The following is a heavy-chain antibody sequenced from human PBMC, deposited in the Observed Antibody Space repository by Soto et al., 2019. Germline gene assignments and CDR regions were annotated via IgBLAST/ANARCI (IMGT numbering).Heavy chain of an antibody. Sequence: EVQLVESGGGLVQPGGSLRLSCAASGFIFTRSWISWVRQAPGKGLEWVANINGHGDGRYYLESLEGRFTISRDNAKNSVYLQMNSLRAGDTAFYYCARDGFGGYLDSWGQGTLVTVAP. CDR3: ARDGFGGYLDS. CDR1: GFIFTRSW. D-gene: IGHD2-15*01. V-gene: IGHV3-7*04. CDR2: INGHGDGR. J-gene: IGHJ4*02.